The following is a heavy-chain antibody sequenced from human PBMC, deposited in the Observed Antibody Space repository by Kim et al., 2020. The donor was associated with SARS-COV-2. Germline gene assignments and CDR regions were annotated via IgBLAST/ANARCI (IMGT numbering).Heavy chain of an antibody. V-gene: IGHV3-30*02. J-gene: IGHJ6*02. CDR1: GFSFNNYG. D-gene: IGHD1-20*01. CDR3: AKRGCIFGINTYYGMDL. Sequence: GGSLRLSCAASGFSFNNYGMSWVRQAPGKGLEWVAFITYEGSKKQYLDSLKGRFTVSRDNSKNTLYLQMNSLTAEDTAVYYCAKRGCIFGINTYYGMDLWGQGTTVTVSS. CDR2: ITYEGSKK.